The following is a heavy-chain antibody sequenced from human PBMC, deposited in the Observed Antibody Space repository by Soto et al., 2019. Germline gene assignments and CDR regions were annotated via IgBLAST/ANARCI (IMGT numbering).Heavy chain of an antibody. CDR3: ALSGNYSYEAFDM. Sequence: GGSLRLSCSGSGFSFNSYWMQWVRQAPGKGLVWVSCISSDGRSTKYVDSVKGRFTISRDNAKNTLYLQMNSLRAEDTAIYYCALSGNYSYEAFDMWGQGTMVTVSS. V-gene: IGHV3-74*03. J-gene: IGHJ3*02. D-gene: IGHD1-26*01. CDR2: ISSDGRST. CDR1: GFSFNSYW.